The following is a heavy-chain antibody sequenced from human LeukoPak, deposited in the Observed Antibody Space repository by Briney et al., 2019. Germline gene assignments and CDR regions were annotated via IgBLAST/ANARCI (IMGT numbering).Heavy chain of an antibody. CDR3: ARDRSGTYYTFDV. D-gene: IGHD1-26*01. V-gene: IGHV4-59*13. CDR1: GGSIGSSF. Sequence: KPSETLPLTCSVSGGSIGSSFWNWIRLSPGKGLEWIGYISYSGRTNYSPSLKSRVTISIDTSKNQLSLTLSSVTAADTALYYCARDRSGTYYTFDVWGQGTMVTVSA. J-gene: IGHJ3*01. CDR2: ISYSGRT.